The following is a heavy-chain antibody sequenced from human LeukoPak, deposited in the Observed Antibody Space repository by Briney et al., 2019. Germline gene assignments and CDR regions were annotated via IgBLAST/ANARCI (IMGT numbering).Heavy chain of an antibody. CDR1: GYSFTSYW. J-gene: IGHJ3*02. D-gene: IGHD6-13*01. CDR2: IYPGDSDT. Sequence: GESLKISCKGSGYSFTSYWIGWVRQMPGKGLEWMGIIYPGDSDTRYSPSFQGQVTISADKSISTAYLQWSSLKASDTAMYYCARQWAAGRGEGAFDIWGQGTMVTVSS. V-gene: IGHV5-51*01. CDR3: ARQWAAGRGEGAFDI.